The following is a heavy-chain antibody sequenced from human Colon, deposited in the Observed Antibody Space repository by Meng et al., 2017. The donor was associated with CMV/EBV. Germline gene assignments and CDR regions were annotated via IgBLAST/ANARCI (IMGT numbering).Heavy chain of an antibody. Sequence: GGSLRLSCAASGFTFSSYAMSWVRQAPGKGLEWVSSISGPGGSIWYADSMRGRFTVSRDNAKTSQYLQMNSLRAEDTGVYYCARGSNVYYGMDVWGQGTTVTVSS. CDR1: GFTFSSYA. J-gene: IGHJ6*02. CDR2: ISGPGGSI. V-gene: IGHV3-21*01. D-gene: IGHD6-13*01. CDR3: ARGSNVYYGMDV.